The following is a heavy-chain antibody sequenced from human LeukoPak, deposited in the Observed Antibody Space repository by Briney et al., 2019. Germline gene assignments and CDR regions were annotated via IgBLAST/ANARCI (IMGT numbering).Heavy chain of an antibody. CDR2: IYYSGNT. D-gene: IGHD1-1*01. V-gene: IGHV4-59*12. CDR1: GASISSYY. Sequence: PSETLSLTCTVSGASISSYYWNWIRQPPGKGLEWIGYIYYSGNTNYNPSLKSRVTMSVDTSKNQFSLKVTSVTAADTAVYYCARSPLQLERRDAFDIWGQGTMVTVSS. J-gene: IGHJ3*02. CDR3: ARSPLQLERRDAFDI.